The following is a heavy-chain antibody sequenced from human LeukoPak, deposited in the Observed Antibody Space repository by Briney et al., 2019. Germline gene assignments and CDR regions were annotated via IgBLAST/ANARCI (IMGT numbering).Heavy chain of an antibody. CDR1: GFTFSCYG. CDR2: IHHDGRI. V-gene: IGHV4-34*01. D-gene: IGHD3-16*02. Sequence: GSLRLSCAASGFTFSCYGMHWVRQPPGKGLEWIGEIHHDGRINYNPSLKSRVTLSVDRSKNQFSLRLNSVTAADTAMYYCARSHDHLWGNYPDYWGQGTLVTVSS. J-gene: IGHJ4*02. CDR3: ARSHDHLWGNYPDY.